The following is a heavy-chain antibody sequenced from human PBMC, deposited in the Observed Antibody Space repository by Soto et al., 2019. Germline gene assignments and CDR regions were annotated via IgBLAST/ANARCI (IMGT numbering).Heavy chain of an antibody. CDR1: GGSISSGGYY. V-gene: IGHV4-30-4*01. Sequence: SETLSLTCTVSGGSISSGGYYWSWIRQPPGKGLEWIGYIYYSGSTYYNPSLKSRVTISVDTSKNQFSLKLSSVTAADTAVYYCARGRFLEWLLSGWFDPWGQGTLVTVSS. CDR3: ARGRFLEWLLSGWFDP. D-gene: IGHD3-3*01. J-gene: IGHJ5*02. CDR2: IYYSGST.